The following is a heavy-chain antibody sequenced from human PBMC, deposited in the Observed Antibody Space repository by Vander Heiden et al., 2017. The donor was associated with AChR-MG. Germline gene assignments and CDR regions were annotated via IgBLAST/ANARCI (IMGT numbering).Heavy chain of an antibody. J-gene: IGHJ4*02. V-gene: IGHV3-7*01. CDR3: ANPQPRGDYSGD. D-gene: IGHD4-17*01. Sequence: EVQLVESGGGLVQPGGSLRLSCAASGFPFSSYWMGWVRQAPGKGLEWVANIKQDGSEKYYVDSVKGRFTISRDNAKNSLYLQMNSLRAEDTAVYYCANPQPRGDYSGDWGQGTLVTVSS. CDR2: IKQDGSEK. CDR1: GFPFSSYW.